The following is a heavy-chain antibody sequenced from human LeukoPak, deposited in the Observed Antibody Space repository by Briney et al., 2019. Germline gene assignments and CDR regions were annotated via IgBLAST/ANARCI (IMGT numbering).Heavy chain of an antibody. CDR1: GGSISSYY. D-gene: IGHD5-24*01. Sequence: SETLSLTCTVSGGSISSYYWSWIRQPPGKGLEWIGYIYYSGSTNYNPSLKSRVTISVDTSKNQFSLKLSSVTAADTAVYYCARQRDGYNFPDYWGQETLVTVSS. CDR3: ARQRDGYNFPDY. J-gene: IGHJ4*02. V-gene: IGHV4-59*08. CDR2: IYYSGST.